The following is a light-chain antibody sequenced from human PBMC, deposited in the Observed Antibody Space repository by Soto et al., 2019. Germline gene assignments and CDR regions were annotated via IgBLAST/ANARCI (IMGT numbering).Light chain of an antibody. V-gene: IGKV3-20*01. CDR3: QQDGSSQS. Sequence: EIVLTQSPGTLSLSPGERATLSSRASHSVSFSYLAWYQQKPGQAPRLLIYGASSRATGIPDRFSGSVSGRDFTLTISRLEPEDFAMYFCQQDGSSQSFDQGTKVEIK. J-gene: IGKJ1*01. CDR2: GAS. CDR1: HSVSFSY.